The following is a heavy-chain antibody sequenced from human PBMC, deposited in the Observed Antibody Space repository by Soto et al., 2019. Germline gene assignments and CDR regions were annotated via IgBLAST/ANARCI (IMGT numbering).Heavy chain of an antibody. V-gene: IGHV3-64*02. J-gene: IGHJ4*02. CDR2: ISSNGGST. D-gene: IGHD3-10*01. CDR3: ARGSGDRGLSKRSPFDY. CDR1: GFTFSHYT. Sequence: PGGSLRLSCEASGFTFSHYTMHWVRQAPGKGLESVSAISSNGGSTYYADSVKGRFTISRDNSRNTLYLQMGSLRPEDKAVYYCARGSGDRGLSKRSPFDYWSQGTLVTVSS.